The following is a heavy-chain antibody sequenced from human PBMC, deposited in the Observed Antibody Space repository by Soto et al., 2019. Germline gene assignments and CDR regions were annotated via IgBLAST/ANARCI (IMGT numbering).Heavy chain of an antibody. CDR1: GFTVSSNY. CDR2: IYSGGST. D-gene: IGHD1-7*01. Sequence: PGGSLRLSCAASGFTVSSNYMSWVRQAPGKGLEWVSVIYSGGSTYYADSVKGRFTISRDNSKNTLYLQMNSLRAEDTAVYYCARDLSNWNYVHWAVWGQGTTVTVSS. V-gene: IGHV3-53*01. CDR3: ARDLSNWNYVHWAV. J-gene: IGHJ6*02.